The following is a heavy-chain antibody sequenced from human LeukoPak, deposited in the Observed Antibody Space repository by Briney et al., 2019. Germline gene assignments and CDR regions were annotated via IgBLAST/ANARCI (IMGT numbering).Heavy chain of an antibody. D-gene: IGHD3-9*01. J-gene: IGHJ4*02. CDR2: IYYSGST. V-gene: IGHV4-59*01. CDR3: ARENYDILTGSSPLDY. CDR1: GGSISSYY. Sequence: SETLSLTCTVSGGSISSYYWSWIRQPPGKGLEWIGYIYYSGSTNYNPSLKSRVTISVDTSKNQFSRKLSSVTAADTAVYYCARENYDILTGSSPLDYWGQGTLVTVSS.